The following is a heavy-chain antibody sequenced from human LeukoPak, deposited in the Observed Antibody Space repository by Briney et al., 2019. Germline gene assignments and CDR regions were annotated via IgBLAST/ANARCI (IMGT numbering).Heavy chain of an antibody. CDR2: IKQDGSEK. V-gene: IGHV3-7*01. CDR3: ARGPPRGKYYYMDV. J-gene: IGHJ6*03. D-gene: IGHD1-1*01. Sequence: PGGSLRLSCAASGFTFSSYWMSWVRQAPGKGLEWVANIKQDGSEKSYVDSVKGRFTISRDNAKNSLYLQMNSLTAGDTAVYYCARGPPRGKYYYMDVWGKGTTVTVSS. CDR1: GFTFSSYW.